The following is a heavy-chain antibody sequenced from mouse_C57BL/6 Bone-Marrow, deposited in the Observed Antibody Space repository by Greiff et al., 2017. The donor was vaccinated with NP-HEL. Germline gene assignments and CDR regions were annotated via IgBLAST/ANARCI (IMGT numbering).Heavy chain of an antibody. CDR1: GFTFSSYA. CDR2: ISDGGSYT. J-gene: IGHJ2*01. CDR3: ATDSSGYFDY. V-gene: IGHV5-4*01. Sequence: EVQLQQSGGGLVKPGGSLKLSCAASGFTFSSYAMSWVRQTPEKRLEWVATISDGGSYTYYPDNVKGRFTISRDNAKNNLYLQMSHLKSEDTAMYYCATDSSGYFDYWGQGTTLTVSS. D-gene: IGHD3-2*02.